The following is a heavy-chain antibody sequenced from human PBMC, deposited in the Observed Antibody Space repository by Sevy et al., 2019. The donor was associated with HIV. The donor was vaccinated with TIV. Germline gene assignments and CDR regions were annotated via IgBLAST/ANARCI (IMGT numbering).Heavy chain of an antibody. CDR3: ATNMVHAGAYDSYFNF. CDR1: QFNFDTYA. V-gene: IGHV3-33*01. CDR2: IWYDGSSK. D-gene: IGHD3-10*01. Sequence: GGSLRLSCVASQFNFDTYAIHWVRQAPGKGLEWVAMIWYDGSSKDYAESLKGRFAIPRDNSQNTAFLQMNSLRAEDTGVYYCATNMVHAGAYDSYFNFWGQGSLVTVSS. J-gene: IGHJ4*02.